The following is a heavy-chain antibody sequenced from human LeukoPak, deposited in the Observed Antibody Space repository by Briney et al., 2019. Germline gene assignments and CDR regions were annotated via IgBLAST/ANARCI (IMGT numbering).Heavy chain of an antibody. CDR2: IYNSGSA. V-gene: IGHV4-30-4*01. CDR1: GGSISRGDYY. J-gene: IGHJ5*02. CDR3: ARRLDYSGSGTFSFDP. D-gene: IGHD3-10*01. Sequence: SETLSLTCTVSGGSISRGDYYWSWIRQPPGKGLEWIGYIYNSGSAYYTPSLNSRLTLSVYTSKNQFSLELSSVTAADAAVYYCARRLDYSGSGTFSFDPWGQGALVTVSP.